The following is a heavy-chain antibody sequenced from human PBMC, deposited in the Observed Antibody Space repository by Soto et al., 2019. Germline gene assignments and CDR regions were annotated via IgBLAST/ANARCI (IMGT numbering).Heavy chain of an antibody. CDR2: ISAYNGNT. CDR3: ARVVQYCGGDCYSGWFDP. D-gene: IGHD2-21*02. V-gene: IGHV1-18*01. Sequence: ASVKVSCKASGYTSTSYGISWVLQAPGQGLEWMGWISAYNGNTNYAQKLQGRVTMTTDTSTSTAYMELRSLRSDDTAVYYCARVVQYCGGDCYSGWFDPWGQGTLVTVSS. J-gene: IGHJ5*02. CDR1: GYTSTSYG.